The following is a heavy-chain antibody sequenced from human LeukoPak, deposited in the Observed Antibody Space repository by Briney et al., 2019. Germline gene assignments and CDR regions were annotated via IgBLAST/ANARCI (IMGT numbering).Heavy chain of an antibody. D-gene: IGHD3-16*01. J-gene: IGHJ4*02. CDR3: ARLAAASPGY. V-gene: IGHV3-30*10. Sequence: GKSLRLSYATSGFPFVAYALHWVRQAPGKGLEWVAVISSDTTNKYYMDSVKGRFTISRDNSKNTLYLQMDSLRLEDTAVYYCARLAAASPGYWGQGTLVTVSS. CDR1: GFPFVAYA. CDR2: ISSDTTNK.